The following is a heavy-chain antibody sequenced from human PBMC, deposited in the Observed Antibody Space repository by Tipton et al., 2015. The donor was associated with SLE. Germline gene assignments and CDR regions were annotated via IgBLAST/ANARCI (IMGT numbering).Heavy chain of an antibody. D-gene: IGHD2-15*01. CDR2: ISDDGTNT. V-gene: IGHV3-30*04. J-gene: IGHJ4*02. CDR3: TRARRGGTDFLIER. Sequence: SLRLSCAASGLTFSAYAMHWVRQAPGKGLEWVAVISDDGTNTHYADSARGRFTISRDNSKGTLDLQMNSLRPEDTAIYYCTRARRGGTDFLIERWGQGTLVTVSS. CDR1: GLTFSAYA.